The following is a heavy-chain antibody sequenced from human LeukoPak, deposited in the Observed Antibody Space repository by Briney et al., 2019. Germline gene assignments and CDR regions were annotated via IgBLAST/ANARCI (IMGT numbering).Heavy chain of an antibody. Sequence: GESLKISCKGSGCSFTSYWIGWVRQMPGKGLEWMGIIYPGDSDTRYSPSFQGQVTISADKSISTAYLQWSSLKASDTAMYYCARHNNYYDSSGYPFDAFDIWGQGTMVTVSS. J-gene: IGHJ3*02. CDR1: GCSFTSYW. CDR3: ARHNNYYDSSGYPFDAFDI. V-gene: IGHV5-51*01. CDR2: IYPGDSDT. D-gene: IGHD3-22*01.